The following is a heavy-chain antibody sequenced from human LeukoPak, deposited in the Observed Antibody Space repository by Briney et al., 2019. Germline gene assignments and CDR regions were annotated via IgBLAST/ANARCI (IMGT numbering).Heavy chain of an antibody. D-gene: IGHD2-2*01. Sequence: GGSLRVSCAASGFIFSTYAMSWVRQAPGKGLEWVSSISGSGANTYYADSVKGRFTISRDNSKNSLYLQMNSLRAEDTAVYYCAKDYCSSTSCFFFDCWGQGTLVTVSS. CDR3: AKDYCSSTSCFFFDC. V-gene: IGHV3-23*01. J-gene: IGHJ4*02. CDR2: ISGSGANT. CDR1: GFIFSTYA.